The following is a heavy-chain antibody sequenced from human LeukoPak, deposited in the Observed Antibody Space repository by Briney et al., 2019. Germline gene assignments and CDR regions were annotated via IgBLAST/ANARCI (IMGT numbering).Heavy chain of an antibody. CDR2: IKSKADGGTT. CDR1: GFTFSDHY. J-gene: IGHJ5*02. Sequence: GGSLRLSCVASGFTFSDHYIDWVRKAPGQGLEWVGRIKSKADGGTTDYAAPVRGRFTVSRDDSKNTLYLQMNSLKIEDTAVYYCTRVRSGSYYNDGEWFDPWGQGTLVTVSS. D-gene: IGHD3-10*01. CDR3: TRVRSGSYYNDGEWFDP. V-gene: IGHV3-15*07.